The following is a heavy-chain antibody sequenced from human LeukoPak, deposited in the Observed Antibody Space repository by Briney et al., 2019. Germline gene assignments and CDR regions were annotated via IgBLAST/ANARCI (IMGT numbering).Heavy chain of an antibody. CDR3: ARDKGLAAAGHWCFDL. D-gene: IGHD6-13*01. CDR2: IYYSGST. Sequence: SETLSLTCTVSGGSISSYYWSWIRQPPGKGLEWIGYIYYSGSTNYNPSLKSRVTISVDTSKNQFSLKLSSVTAADMAVYYCARDKGLAAAGHWCFDLWGRGTLVTVSS. V-gene: IGHV4-59*01. J-gene: IGHJ2*01. CDR1: GGSISSYY.